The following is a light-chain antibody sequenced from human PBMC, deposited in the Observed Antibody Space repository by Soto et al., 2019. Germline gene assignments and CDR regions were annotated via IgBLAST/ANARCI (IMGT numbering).Light chain of an antibody. CDR2: GAS. J-gene: IGKJ1*01. Sequence: DIVMTQSPLSLSVTPGEPASISCRSSQSLLHSNGHNYLDWYLQKPGQAPRLLIYGASTRATGIPARFSGSGSGTDFTLTISRLEPEDFAVYYCQQYGSSGTFGQGTKVDIK. V-gene: IGKV2-28*01. CDR1: QSLLHSNGHNY. CDR3: QQYGSSGT.